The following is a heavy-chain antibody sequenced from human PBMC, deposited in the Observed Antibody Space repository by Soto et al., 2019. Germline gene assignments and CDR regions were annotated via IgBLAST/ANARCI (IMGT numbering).Heavy chain of an antibody. CDR3: ARSAVSLMVGGVIIGVNYYYYYGMDV. J-gene: IGHJ6*02. D-gene: IGHD3-10*01. Sequence: SVKVSCKASGGTFSSYAISWVRQAPGQGLEWMGGIIPIFGTANYAQKFQGRVTITADESTSTAYMELSSLRSEDTAVYYCARSAVSLMVGGVIIGVNYYYYYGMDVWGQGTTVTVSS. CDR2: IIPIFGTA. CDR1: GGTFSSYA. V-gene: IGHV1-69*13.